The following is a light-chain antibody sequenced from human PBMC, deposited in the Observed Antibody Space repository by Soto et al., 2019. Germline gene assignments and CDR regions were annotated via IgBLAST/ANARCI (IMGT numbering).Light chain of an antibody. V-gene: IGKV3-20*01. CDR2: GAS. Sequence: EIVLTQSPGTLSLSPWERATLSCRASQSVSSSYLAWYQQKPGQAPRLLIYGASSRATDIPDRFSGSGSGTDFTLTISRLEPEDFAVYYCQQYGSSPRITFGQGTRLEIK. J-gene: IGKJ5*01. CDR3: QQYGSSPRIT. CDR1: QSVSSSY.